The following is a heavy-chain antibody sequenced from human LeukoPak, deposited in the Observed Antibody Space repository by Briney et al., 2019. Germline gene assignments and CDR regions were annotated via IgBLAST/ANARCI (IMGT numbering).Heavy chain of an antibody. J-gene: IGHJ3*01. V-gene: IGHV3-30-3*01. CDR3: ARQGRSNAAFDF. CDR1: GFTFSSYA. Sequence: GGSLRLSCAASGFTFSSYAMHWVRQAPGKGLEWVAVISYDGSNKYYADSVKGRFTISRDNSKNTLYLQMNSLRAEDTAVYYCARQGRSNAAFDFWGQGTMVTVSS. D-gene: IGHD1-1*01. CDR2: ISYDGSNK.